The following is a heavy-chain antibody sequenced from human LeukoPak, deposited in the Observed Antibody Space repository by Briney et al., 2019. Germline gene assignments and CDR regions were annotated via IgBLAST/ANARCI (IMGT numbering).Heavy chain of an antibody. V-gene: IGHV1-2*02. CDR2: INPNSGGT. D-gene: IGHD3-22*01. J-gene: IGHJ5*02. CDR3: ARLDYYDSSGGLQS. Sequence: ASVKVSCKAPGYTFTGYYMHWVRQAPGQGLEWMGWINPNSGGTNYAQKFQGRVTMTRDTSISTAYMELSRLRSDDTAVYYCARLDYYDSSGGLQSWGQGTLVTVSS. CDR1: GYTFTGYY.